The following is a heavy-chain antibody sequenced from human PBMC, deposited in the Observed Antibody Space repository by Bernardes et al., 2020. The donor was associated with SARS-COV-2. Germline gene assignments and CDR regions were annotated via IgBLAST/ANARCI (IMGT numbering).Heavy chain of an antibody. J-gene: IGHJ5*02. CDR1: GGSVSSGSYY. D-gene: IGHD3-10*01. CDR3: ARDHYDSPYYRGSGSSYNGWFDP. CDR2: MSYSGST. V-gene: IGHV4-61*01. Sequence: SETLSLTCTVSGGSVSSGSYYWTWIRQSPGKGLEWIGYMSYSGSTNYNPSLKSRVTISVDTSKNQFSLKLSSVTAADTAVYYCARDHYDSPYYRGSGSSYNGWFDPWGQGTLVTVSS.